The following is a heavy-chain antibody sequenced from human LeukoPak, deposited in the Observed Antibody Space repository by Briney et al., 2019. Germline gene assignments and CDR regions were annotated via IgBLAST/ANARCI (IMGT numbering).Heavy chain of an antibody. D-gene: IGHD1-14*01. V-gene: IGHV4-59*12. CDR2: MYHSGAT. CDR3: ARDINSYFDY. CDR1: GGSITSYY. J-gene: IGHJ4*02. Sequence: SETLSLTCTVSGGSITSYYWSWIRQPPGKGLDWIGSMYHSGATNYNPSLKSRVTISVDTSKNQFSLKLTSVTAADTAVYYCARDINSYFDYWGQGILVTVSS.